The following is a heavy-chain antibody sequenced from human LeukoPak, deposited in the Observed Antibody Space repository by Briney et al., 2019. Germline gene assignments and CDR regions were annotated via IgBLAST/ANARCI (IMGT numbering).Heavy chain of an antibody. CDR3: ARSLRGGSGSYYKIFDY. D-gene: IGHD3-10*01. J-gene: IGHJ4*02. Sequence: ASVKVSCKASGYTFTSYYMHWVRQAPGQGLEWMGIINPNGGSTSYAQKFQGRVTMTRDTSTSTVYMELSSLRSEDTAVYYCARSLRGGSGSYYKIFDYWSQGTLVTVSS. CDR1: GYTFTSYY. V-gene: IGHV1-46*01. CDR2: INPNGGST.